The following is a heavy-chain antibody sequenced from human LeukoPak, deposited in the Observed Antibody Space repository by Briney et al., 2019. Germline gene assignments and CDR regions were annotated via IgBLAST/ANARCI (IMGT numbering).Heavy chain of an antibody. D-gene: IGHD5-12*01. J-gene: IGHJ4*02. V-gene: IGHV1-69*04. Sequence: SVKVSCKASGGTFSSYAISWVRQAPGQGLEWMGRIIPILGIANYAQKFQGRVTITADKSTSTAYMGLSSLRSEDTAVYYCASTKSGYSGYGYFDYWGQGTLVTVSS. CDR3: ASTKSGYSGYGYFDY. CDR2: IIPILGIA. CDR1: GGTFSSYA.